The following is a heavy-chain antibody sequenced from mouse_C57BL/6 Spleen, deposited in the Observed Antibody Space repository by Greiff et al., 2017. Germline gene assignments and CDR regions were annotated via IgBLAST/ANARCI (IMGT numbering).Heavy chain of an antibody. J-gene: IGHJ2*01. V-gene: IGHV5-6*02. CDR3: ARRGLTGHFDY. Sequence: EVKLVESGGDLVKPGGSLKLSCAASGFTFSSYGLSWVRQTPDKRLAWVATISSGGSYTYYPDSVKGRFTISRDNAKNTLYLQMSSLKSEDTAMYYCARRGLTGHFDYWGQGTTLTVSS. D-gene: IGHD4-1*01. CDR1: GFTFSSYG. CDR2: ISSGGSYT.